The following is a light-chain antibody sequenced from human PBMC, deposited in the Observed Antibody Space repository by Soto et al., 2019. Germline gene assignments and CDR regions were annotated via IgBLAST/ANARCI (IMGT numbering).Light chain of an antibody. J-gene: IGKJ1*01. CDR1: QSVSSD. CDR2: GAS. CDR3: QQYNNWPRT. V-gene: IGKV3-15*01. Sequence: EIVMTQSPATLSVSPGERATLSCRASQSVSSDLAWYHQKPGQAPRLLIYGASTRATGIPARFSSSGSGTEFTLTINSLQSEDFAVYYCQQYNNWPRTFGQGTKVDIK.